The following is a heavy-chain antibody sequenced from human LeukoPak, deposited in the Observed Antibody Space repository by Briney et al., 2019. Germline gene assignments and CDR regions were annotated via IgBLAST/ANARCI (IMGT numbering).Heavy chain of an antibody. CDR3: ARTLVVVAATPEDYYYAMDV. CDR2: IWYDGGNK. CDR1: GFTFNNYG. V-gene: IGHV3-33*01. Sequence: GGSLRLSCAAPGFTFNNYGMHWVRQAPGKGLEWVAVIWYDGGNKYYADSVKGRFTISRDNSKNTLYLQMHSLRAEDKAVYYCARTLVVVAATPEDYYYAMDVWGQGTTVTVSS. J-gene: IGHJ6*02. D-gene: IGHD2-15*01.